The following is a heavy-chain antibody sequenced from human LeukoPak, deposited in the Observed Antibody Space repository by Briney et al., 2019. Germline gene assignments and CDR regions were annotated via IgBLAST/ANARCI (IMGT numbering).Heavy chain of an antibody. CDR3: AGWGGSSNY. Sequence: GGSLRLSCAASGFTFRSYWMNWVSQPPGKGLEWVANINPAGDKGTHVDSVKGRFTVSRDNAKNSLYLQMNSLGAEDTAMYYCAGWGGSSNYWGQGIVVTVSS. D-gene: IGHD3-10*01. CDR2: INPAGDKG. V-gene: IGHV3-7*01. J-gene: IGHJ4*02. CDR1: GFTFRSYW.